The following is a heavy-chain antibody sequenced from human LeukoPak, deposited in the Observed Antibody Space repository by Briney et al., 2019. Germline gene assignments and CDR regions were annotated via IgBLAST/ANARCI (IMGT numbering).Heavy chain of an antibody. CDR1: GFTFSSYA. J-gene: IGHJ4*02. Sequence: GRSLRLSCAASGFTFSSYAMHWVRQAPGKGLECVAVISYDGKSRYYVDSVKGRFTISRDSPKNTLYLQMDSLRAEDTAVYYCAKVLEVRYFDWLSPDYWGQGTLVTVSS. V-gene: IGHV3-30*18. D-gene: IGHD3-9*01. CDR3: AKVLEVRYFDWLSPDY. CDR2: ISYDGKSR.